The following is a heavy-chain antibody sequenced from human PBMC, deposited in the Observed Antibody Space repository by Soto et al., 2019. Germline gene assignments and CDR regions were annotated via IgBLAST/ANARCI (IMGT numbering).Heavy chain of an antibody. V-gene: IGHV4-59*01. J-gene: IGHJ4*02. D-gene: IGHD4-17*01. CDR1: GGSISSYY. CDR3: ARTDGDYATFDY. Sequence: LSLTCTVSGGSISSYYWSWIRQPPGKGLEWIGYIYYSGSTNYNPSLKSRVTISVDTSKNQFSLKLSSVTAADTAVYYCARTDGDYATFDYWGQGTLVTVSS. CDR2: IYYSGST.